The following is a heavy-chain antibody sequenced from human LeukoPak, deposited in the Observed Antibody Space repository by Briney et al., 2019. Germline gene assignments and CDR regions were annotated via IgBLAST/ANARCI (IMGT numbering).Heavy chain of an antibody. J-gene: IGHJ5*02. Sequence: PGGSLRLSCAASGFTVSSDYMSWVRQAPGKGLEWVSVIYGVGKIYYADSVKGRFTISRDNSKNTLYLQMSSLRAEDTAVYYCARGQSDDPRFDPWGQGTLVTVSS. CDR2: IYGVGKI. CDR1: GFTVSSDY. CDR3: ARGQSDDPRFDP. V-gene: IGHV3-53*01. D-gene: IGHD2-21*01.